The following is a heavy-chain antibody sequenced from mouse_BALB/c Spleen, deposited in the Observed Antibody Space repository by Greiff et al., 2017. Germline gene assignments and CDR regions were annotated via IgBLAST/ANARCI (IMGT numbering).Heavy chain of an antibody. CDR1: GYTFTDYN. V-gene: IGHV1-18*01. J-gene: IGHJ4*01. D-gene: IGHD1-2*01. CDR2: INPNNGGT. CDR3: ARNYGYHYYYAMDY. Sequence: VQLKQSGPELVKPGASVKIPCKASGYTFTDYNMDWVKQSHGKSLEWIGDINPNNGGTIYNQKFKGKATLTVDKSSSTAYMELRSLTSEDTAVYYCARNYGYHYYYAMDYWGQGTSVTVSS.